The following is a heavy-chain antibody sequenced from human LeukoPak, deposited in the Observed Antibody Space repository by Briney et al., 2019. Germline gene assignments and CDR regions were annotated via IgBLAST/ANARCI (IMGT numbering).Heavy chain of an antibody. CDR1: GFTFSSYG. J-gene: IGHJ4*02. D-gene: IGHD5-18*01. V-gene: IGHV3-30*18. CDR2: ISYDGSNK. CDR3: AKDEVDTASLY. Sequence: PGGSLRLSCAASGFTFSSYGMHWVRQAPGKGLEWVAVISYDGSNKYYADSVKGRFTISRDNSKNTLYLQMNSLRAEDTAVYYCAKDEVDTASLYWGQGTLVTASS.